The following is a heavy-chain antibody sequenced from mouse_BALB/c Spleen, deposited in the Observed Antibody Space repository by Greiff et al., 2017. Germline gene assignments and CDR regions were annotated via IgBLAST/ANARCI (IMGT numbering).Heavy chain of an antibody. CDR2: IDPENGNT. J-gene: IGHJ4*01. Sequence: EVQLQQSGAELVRPGALVKLSCKASGFNITDYYMHWVKQRPEQGLEWIGWIDPENGNTIYDPKFQGKASITADTSSNTAYLQLSSLTSEDTAVYYCARGGYGNYYAMDYWGQGTSVTVSS. CDR3: ARGGYGNYYAMDY. D-gene: IGHD2-10*02. CDR1: GFNITDYY. V-gene: IGHV14-1*02.